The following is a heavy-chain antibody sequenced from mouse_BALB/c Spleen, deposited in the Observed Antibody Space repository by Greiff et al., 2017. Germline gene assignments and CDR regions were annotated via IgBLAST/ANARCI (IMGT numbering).Heavy chain of an antibody. CDR2: IDPANGNT. V-gene: IGHV14-3*02. CDR3: ARGDGYAPWFAY. D-gene: IGHD2-2*01. CDR1: GFNIKDTY. Sequence: VQLQQSGAELVKPGASVKLSCTASGFNIKDTYMHWVKQRPEQGLEWIGRIDPANGNTKYDPKFQGKATITADTSSNTACLQLSSLTSEDTAVYYCARGDGYAPWFAYWGQGTLVTVSA. J-gene: IGHJ3*01.